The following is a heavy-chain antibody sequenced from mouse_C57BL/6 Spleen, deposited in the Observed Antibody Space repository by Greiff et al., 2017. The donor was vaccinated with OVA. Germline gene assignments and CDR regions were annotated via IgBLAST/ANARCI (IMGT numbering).Heavy chain of an antibody. D-gene: IGHD1-1*01. CDR2: INPNNGGT. CDR3: ARRENVLLRSYWYFDV. Sequence: VQLQQSGPELVKPGASVKISCKASGYTFTDYYMNWVKQSHGKSLEWIGDINPNNGGTSYNQKFKGKATLTVDKSSSTAYMELRSLTSEDSAVYYCARRENVLLRSYWYFDVWGTGTTVTVSS. V-gene: IGHV1-26*01. J-gene: IGHJ1*03. CDR1: GYTFTDYY.